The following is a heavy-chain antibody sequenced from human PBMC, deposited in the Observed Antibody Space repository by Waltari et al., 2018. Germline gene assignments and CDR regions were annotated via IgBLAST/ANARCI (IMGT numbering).Heavy chain of an antibody. V-gene: IGHV4-38-2*01. D-gene: IGHD1-26*01. CDR1: GSSISRGYY. CDR3: ASANTVGADY. Sequence: QVQLQASGPGLVKPSETLSLTCAVSGSSISRGYYWGWIRQPPGKGLEWIGSIDHRGSTYYNPSLKSRVTISVDTSKNQFSLKLSSVTAADTAVYYCASANTVGADYWGQGTLVTVSS. J-gene: IGHJ4*02. CDR2: IDHRGST.